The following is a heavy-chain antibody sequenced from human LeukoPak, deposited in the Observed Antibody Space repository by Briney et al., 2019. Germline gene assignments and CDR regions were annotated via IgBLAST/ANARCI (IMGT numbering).Heavy chain of an antibody. J-gene: IGHJ5*02. Sequence: GGSLRLSCAASGFTFSSYAMSWVRQAPGKGLEWVSAISGSGGSTYFADSVKSRFTISRDNSKNTLYLQMNSLRAEDTAVYYCASLTMGRGYKGWFDPWGQGTLVTVSS. V-gene: IGHV3-23*01. CDR3: ASLTMGRGYKGWFDP. CDR2: ISGSGGST. D-gene: IGHD3-10*01. CDR1: GFTFSSYA.